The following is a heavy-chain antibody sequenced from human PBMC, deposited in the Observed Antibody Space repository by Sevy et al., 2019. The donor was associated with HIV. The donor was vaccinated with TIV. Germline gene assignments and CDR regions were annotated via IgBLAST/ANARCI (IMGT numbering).Heavy chain of an antibody. CDR3: ARGENDDEFFQY. CDR2: TSYDGSHK. CDR1: VFIFSNFA. V-gene: IGHV3-30*04. J-gene: IGHJ1*01. D-gene: IGHD1-26*01. Sequence: GGSLRLSCTVSVFIFSNFARHWVRQAPGKGLEWVAVTSYDGSHKYYADSVKGRFIVSRDNSRNILSLEMSSLTRDDTAVYYCARGENDDEFFQYWGQGTLVTVSS.